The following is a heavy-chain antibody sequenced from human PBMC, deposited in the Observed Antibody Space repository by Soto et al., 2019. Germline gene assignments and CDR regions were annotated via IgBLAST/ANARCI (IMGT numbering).Heavy chain of an antibody. D-gene: IGHD3-16*02. CDR2: ISGSGGST. CDR3: AKEGDYIWGSYRYSAFDI. J-gene: IGHJ3*02. CDR1: GFTFSSYA. V-gene: IGHV3-23*01. Sequence: PGGSLRLSCAASGFTFSSYAMSWVRQAPGKGLEWVSAISGSGGSTYYADSVKGRFTISRDNSKNTLYLQMNSLRAEDTAVHYCAKEGDYIWGSYRYSAFDIWGQGTMVTVSS.